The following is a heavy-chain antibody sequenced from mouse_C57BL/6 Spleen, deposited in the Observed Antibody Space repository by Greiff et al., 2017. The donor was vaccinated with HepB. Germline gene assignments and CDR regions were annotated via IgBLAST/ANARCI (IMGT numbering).Heavy chain of an antibody. Sequence: QVQLQQSGAELARPGASVKLSCKASGYTFTSYGISWVKQRTGQGLEWIGEIYPRSGNTYYNEKFKGKATLTADKSSSTAYMELRSLTSEDSAVYFCARWGVVDLYYAMDYWGQGTSVTVSS. CDR2: IYPRSGNT. V-gene: IGHV1-81*01. D-gene: IGHD1-1*01. CDR1: GYTFTSYG. J-gene: IGHJ4*01. CDR3: ARWGVVDLYYAMDY.